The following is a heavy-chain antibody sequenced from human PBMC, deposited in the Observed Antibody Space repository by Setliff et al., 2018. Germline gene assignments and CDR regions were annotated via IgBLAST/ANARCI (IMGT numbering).Heavy chain of an antibody. V-gene: IGHV1-18*04. CDR1: GYTFTTFG. J-gene: IGHJ3*02. Sequence: GASVKVSCKAFGYTFTTFGISWVRQAPGQGPEWMGWIGARNVQTKYAQKFQDRVTMTTDTSTSTGYMELRSLTSDDTAVYYCARRWETGDQDAYDIWGQGTRSPSPQ. CDR3: ARRWETGDQDAYDI. CDR2: IGARNVQT. D-gene: IGHD7-27*01.